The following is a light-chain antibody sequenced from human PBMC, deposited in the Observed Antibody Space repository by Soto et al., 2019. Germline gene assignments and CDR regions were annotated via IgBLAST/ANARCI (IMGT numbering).Light chain of an antibody. CDR3: QQRTNWPPWT. CDR1: QSVISY. J-gene: IGKJ1*01. Sequence: EIVLTQSPPTLSLSPGERATLSCRASQSVISYLAWYQQKPGQAPRLLIYEASNRATGIPARFSGSGSGTDFTLAISSQEHEDFTVYYCQQRTNWPPWTFGQGTKVEIK. V-gene: IGKV3-11*01. CDR2: EAS.